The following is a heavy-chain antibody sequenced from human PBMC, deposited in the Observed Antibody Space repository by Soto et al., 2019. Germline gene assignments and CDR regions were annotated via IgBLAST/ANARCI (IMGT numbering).Heavy chain of an antibody. CDR3: AREGSSSPEYFDF. Sequence: QVQLQESGPGLVQPSQTLSLTCSVSGGSISSDDYYWTWIRQPTGEGLEWIGYIYYTGRTSSTPSLESRVTISIDTSKNQFSLQLSSVSAADTAVYYCAREGSSSPEYFDFWGPGTLVTVSS. D-gene: IGHD2-15*01. CDR1: GGSISSDDYY. J-gene: IGHJ4*02. V-gene: IGHV4-30-4*01. CDR2: IYYTGRT.